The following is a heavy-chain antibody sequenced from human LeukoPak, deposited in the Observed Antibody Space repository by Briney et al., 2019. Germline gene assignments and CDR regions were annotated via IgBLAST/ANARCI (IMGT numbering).Heavy chain of an antibody. CDR2: INSDGSDT. D-gene: IGHD4/OR15-4a*01. CDR1: GFIFSSNW. V-gene: IGHV3-74*01. Sequence: PGGSLRLSCAASGFIFSSNWMHWVRQTPGKGLVWVSRINSDGSDTSYADSVKGRFTISGDNAKNTLYLQMNSLRAEDTAVYYCARRAGAYSHPYDYWGQGTLVTVSS. CDR3: ARRAGAYSHPYDY. J-gene: IGHJ4*02.